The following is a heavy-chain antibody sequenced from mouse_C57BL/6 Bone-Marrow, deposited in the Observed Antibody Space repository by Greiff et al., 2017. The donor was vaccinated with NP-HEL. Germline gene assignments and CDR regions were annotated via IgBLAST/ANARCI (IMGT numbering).Heavy chain of an antibody. D-gene: IGHD1-1*01. V-gene: IGHV1-50*01. Sequence: QVQLQQPGAELVKPGASVKLSCKASGYTFTSYWMQWVKQRPGQGLEWIGEIDPSDSYTNYNQKFKGKATLTVDTSSSTAYMQLSSLTSEDSAVYYCARDGSSYGSYWYFEVWGTGTTVTVSS. CDR2: IDPSDSYT. J-gene: IGHJ1*03. CDR1: GYTFTSYW. CDR3: ARDGSSYGSYWYFEV.